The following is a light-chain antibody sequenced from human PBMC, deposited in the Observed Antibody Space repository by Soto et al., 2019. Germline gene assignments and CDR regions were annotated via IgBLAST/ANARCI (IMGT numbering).Light chain of an antibody. CDR1: SSDIGSYNY. V-gene: IGLV2-14*03. Sequence: QSALTQPASVSGSPGQSITISCTGTSSDIGSYNYVSWYQQHPGKVPKLIVYDVTNRPAGISSRFSASKSGDTASLTISVLQADDEADYFCSSYKSTSTPYVFGTGTKVTVL. CDR2: DVT. CDR3: SSYKSTSTPYV. J-gene: IGLJ1*01.